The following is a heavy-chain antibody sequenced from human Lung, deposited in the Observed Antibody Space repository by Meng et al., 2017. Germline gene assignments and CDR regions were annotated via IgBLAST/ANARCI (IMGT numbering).Heavy chain of an antibody. Sequence: QGQKQESGPGLVKPLDPLSLTCTVSGGSISSTTSYWGWIRQPPGKTLEWIGSIYYSGITHYNPSLKQRVIVSIDTSKDQFSLKLTSSAAADTAIYYCARNRTQGFFDIWSQGTLVTVSS. CDR2: IYYSGIT. CDR3: ARNRTQGFFDI. CDR1: GGSISSTTSY. V-gene: IGHV4-39*01. D-gene: IGHD1/OR15-1a*01. J-gene: IGHJ4*02.